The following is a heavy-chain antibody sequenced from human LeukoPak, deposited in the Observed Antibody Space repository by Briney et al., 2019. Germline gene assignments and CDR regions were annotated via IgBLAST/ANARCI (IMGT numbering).Heavy chain of an antibody. CDR3: TREALSGMYFFDY. J-gene: IGHJ4*02. Sequence: ASVKVSCKASGYTFINYDIHWVRQAPGQGLEWMMKINPSAGSTVYAQNFQGGVTMTRDMSTSTVYMELSSLRSEDTAVYYCTREALSGMYFFDYWGQGTLVTVS. D-gene: IGHD1-26*01. CDR2: INPSAGST. V-gene: IGHV1-46*01. CDR1: GYTFINYD.